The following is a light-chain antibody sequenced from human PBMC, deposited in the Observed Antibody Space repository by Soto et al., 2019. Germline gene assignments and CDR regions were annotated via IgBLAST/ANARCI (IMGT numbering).Light chain of an antibody. V-gene: IGKV3-15*01. J-gene: IGKJ5*01. CDR2: GAS. CDR3: EQYNNWPIT. CDR1: RPVVRQ. Sequence: EIVLTQSPDALSLSPGERVSLSCRASRPVVRQYIAWYHQKPGQAPRLLIYGASTRATGIPARFSGSGSGTEFTLTISSLQSEDFAVYYCEQYNNWPITFGQGTRLEIK.